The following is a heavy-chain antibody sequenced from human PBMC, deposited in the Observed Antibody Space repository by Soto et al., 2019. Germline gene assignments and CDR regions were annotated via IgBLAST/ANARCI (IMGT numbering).Heavy chain of an antibody. J-gene: IGHJ4*02. V-gene: IGHV1-46*03. Sequence: QVQLVQSGAVVKKPGASVKVSCKASGNTFSNYYIHWVRQAPGQGLEWMGTINPSGGHTTYAQKFLGRVTMTRDSSTSTVSMELTSLRFEDTAVYYCARGGHVVVVTAAFDYWGQGTLVTVSS. CDR2: INPSGGHT. CDR3: ARGGHVVVVTAAFDY. D-gene: IGHD2-21*02. CDR1: GNTFSNYY.